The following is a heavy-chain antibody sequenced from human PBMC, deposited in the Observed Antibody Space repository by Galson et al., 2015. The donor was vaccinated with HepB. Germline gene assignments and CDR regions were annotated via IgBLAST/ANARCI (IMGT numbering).Heavy chain of an antibody. CDR1: GFTFSTYG. D-gene: IGHD5-24*01. CDR2: FTGGGRGT. CDR3: AKQDEYYFDH. Sequence: SLRLSCAASGFTFSTYGMSWVRQAPGKGLEWVSSFTGGGRGTSYEDSVKGRFTISRDNSKNTLYLQMNSLRVEDTAIYYCAKQDEYYFDHWGQGALVIVFS. J-gene: IGHJ4*02. V-gene: IGHV3-23*01.